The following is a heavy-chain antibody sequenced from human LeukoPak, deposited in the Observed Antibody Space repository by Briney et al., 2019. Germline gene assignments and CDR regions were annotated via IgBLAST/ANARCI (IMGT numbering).Heavy chain of an antibody. CDR2: ISGSGGST. CDR1: GFTFSSYA. Sequence: AGGSLRLSCAASGFTFSSYAMSWVRQAPGKGLEWVSAISGSGGSTYYADSVKGPFTISRDNSKNTLYLQMNSLRAEDTAVYYCAKDRSYYYDSSGHRGAFDIWGQGTMVTVSS. D-gene: IGHD3-22*01. J-gene: IGHJ3*02. CDR3: AKDRSYYYDSSGHRGAFDI. V-gene: IGHV3-23*01.